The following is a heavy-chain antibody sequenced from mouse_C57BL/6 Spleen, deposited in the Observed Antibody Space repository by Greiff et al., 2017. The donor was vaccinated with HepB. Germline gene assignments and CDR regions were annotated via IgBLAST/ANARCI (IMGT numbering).Heavy chain of an antibody. CDR3: ARAPYYSNYFDY. CDR2: INPNNGGT. Sequence: EVQLQQSGPELVKPGASVKISCKASGYTFTDYYMNWVKQSHGKSLEWIGDINPNNGGTSYNQKFKGKATLTVDKSSSTAYMELRSLTSEDSAVYYCARAPYYSNYFDYWGQGTTLTVSS. D-gene: IGHD2-5*01. V-gene: IGHV1-26*01. CDR1: GYTFTDYY. J-gene: IGHJ2*01.